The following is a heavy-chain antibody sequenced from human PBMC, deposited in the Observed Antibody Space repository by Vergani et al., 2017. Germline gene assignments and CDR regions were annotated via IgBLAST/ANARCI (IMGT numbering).Heavy chain of an antibody. D-gene: IGHD2-2*01. CDR3: ARLYCSSTSCFEYFQH. CDR1: GYTFTGYY. J-gene: IGHJ1*01. Sequence: QVQLVQSGAEVKKPGASVKVSCKASGYTFTGYYMHWVRQAPGEGLEWMGWINPHSGGPNYAQKFQGRVTMTRDTSISTAYMGLSRLISDDTAVYYCARLYCSSTSCFEYFQHWGQGTLVTVSS. V-gene: IGHV1-2*02. CDR2: INPHSGGP.